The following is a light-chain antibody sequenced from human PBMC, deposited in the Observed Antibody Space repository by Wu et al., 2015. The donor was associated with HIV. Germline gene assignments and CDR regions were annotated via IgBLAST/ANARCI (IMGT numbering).Light chain of an antibody. Sequence: DIQMTQSPSSLSASVGDRVTITCRASQGISNFLAWYQQKPGKPPKVLIYAASTLQSGVPSRFSGSGSGTDFTLTISSLQPEDVSQLNYLRQNVITTSSPRTFG. V-gene: IGKV1-27*01. CDR3: LRQNVITTSSPRT. CDR1: QGISNF. J-gene: IGKJ1*01. CDR2: AAS.